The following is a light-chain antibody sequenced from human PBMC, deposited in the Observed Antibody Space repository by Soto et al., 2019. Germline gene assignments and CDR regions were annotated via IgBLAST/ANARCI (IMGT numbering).Light chain of an antibody. J-gene: IGKJ1*01. V-gene: IGKV3-15*01. CDR1: QSVSSN. CDR2: GAS. Sequence: EIVMTQSPATPSVSPGERATLSCRASQSVSSNLAWYQQKPGQAPRLLIDGASTRATGIPARFSGSGSGTEFTLTISSLQSEDFAVYYCQQYNNWPWTFGQGTKV. CDR3: QQYNNWPWT.